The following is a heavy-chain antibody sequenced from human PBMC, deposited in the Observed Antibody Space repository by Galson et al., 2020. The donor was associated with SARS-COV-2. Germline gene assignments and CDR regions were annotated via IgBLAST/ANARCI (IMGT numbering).Heavy chain of an antibody. Sequence: GGSLRLSCAASGFTVSSNYISWVRQAPGKGLEWVSVIYSGGSTYYADSVKGRFTISRDNSKNTLYLQMNSLRVEDTAVYYCARDLYYYGMDVWGQGTTVTVSS. CDR3: ARDLYYYGMDV. CDR1: GFTVSSNY. CDR2: IYSGGST. J-gene: IGHJ6*02. V-gene: IGHV3-53*01.